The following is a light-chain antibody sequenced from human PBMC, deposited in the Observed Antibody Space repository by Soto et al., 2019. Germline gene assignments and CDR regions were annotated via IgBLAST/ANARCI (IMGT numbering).Light chain of an antibody. J-gene: IGKJ1*01. Sequence: DIVRTQSPLSLPVTPGDPASISCRASQSLLHSNGYNYLDWYLQKPGQSPQLLIYLGSNRASGVPDRFSGSGSGTDFTLKISRLEAEDVGVYYCMQALQTPRTVGQGTKVEIK. CDR2: LGS. CDR1: QSLLHSNGYNY. V-gene: IGKV2-28*01. CDR3: MQALQTPRT.